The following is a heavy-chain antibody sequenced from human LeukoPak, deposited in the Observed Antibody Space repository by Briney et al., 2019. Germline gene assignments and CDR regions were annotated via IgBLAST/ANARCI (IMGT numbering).Heavy chain of an antibody. CDR3: ATQSWGHSGSYEMDV. V-gene: IGHV3-53*04. CDR2: IYSGGST. Sequence: GGSLRLSCAASGFTVSSNYMSWVRQAPGKGLEWGSVIYSGGSTYYADSVKGRFTISRHNSKNTLYLQMNSLRAEDTAVYYCATQSWGHSGSYEMDVWGQGTTVTVSS. CDR1: GFTVSSNY. J-gene: IGHJ6*02. D-gene: IGHD1-26*01.